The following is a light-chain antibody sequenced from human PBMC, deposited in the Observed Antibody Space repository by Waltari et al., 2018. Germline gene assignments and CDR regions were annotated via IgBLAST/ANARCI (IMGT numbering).Light chain of an antibody. CDR3: HQYESAPLT. J-gene: IGKJ4*01. CDR2: WAS. Sequence: DIVMTQSPGSLAVSLGERATINCKSSQSLLRSSNKQDYLAWFQQKPGQPPKVIIYWASTRESGVPDRFSGSGSGTDFALTINNLQAEDVAVYYCHQYESAPLTFGGGTRVEIK. V-gene: IGKV4-1*01. CDR1: QSLLRSSNKQDY.